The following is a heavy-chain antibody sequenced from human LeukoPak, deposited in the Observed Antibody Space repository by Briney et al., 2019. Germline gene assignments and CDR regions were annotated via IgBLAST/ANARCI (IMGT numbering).Heavy chain of an antibody. CDR1: GFTFDDYG. D-gene: IGHD2-8*01. CDR3: ARDIYCTNGVCFPTDY. J-gene: IGHJ4*02. V-gene: IGHV3-20*04. CDR2: INWNGGST. Sequence: GGSLRLSCAASGFTFDDYGMSWVRQAPGKGLEWVSGINWNGGSTGYADSVKGRFTISRDNAKNSLYLQMNSLRAEDTALYYCARDIYCTNGVCFPTDYWGQGTLVTVSS.